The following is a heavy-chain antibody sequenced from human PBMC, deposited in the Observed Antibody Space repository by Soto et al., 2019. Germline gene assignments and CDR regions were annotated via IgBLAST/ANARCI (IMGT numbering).Heavy chain of an antibody. CDR2: IIPIIGII. D-gene: IGHD2-21*02. Sequence: QTPGQGLEWMGRIIPIIGIINYAQKFRGRVTITGDKFTSTAYMELSSLRSEDTAVYYCARSIVVVTAADYWGQGTLVTVSS. J-gene: IGHJ4*02. CDR3: ARSIVVVTAADY. V-gene: IGHV1-69*02.